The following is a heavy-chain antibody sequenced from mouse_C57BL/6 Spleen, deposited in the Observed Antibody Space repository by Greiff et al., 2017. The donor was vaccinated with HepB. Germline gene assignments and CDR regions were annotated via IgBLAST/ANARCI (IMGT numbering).Heavy chain of an antibody. V-gene: IGHV5-16*01. CDR1: GFTFSDYY. Sequence: VESEGGLVQPGSSMKLSCTASGFTFSDYYMAWVRQVPEKGLEWVANINYDGSSTYYLDSLKSRFIISRDNAKNILYLQMSSLKSEDTATYYCARALHGSYRIFDYWGQGTTLTVSS. D-gene: IGHD2-3*01. CDR3: ARALHGSYRIFDY. CDR2: INYDGSST. J-gene: IGHJ2*01.